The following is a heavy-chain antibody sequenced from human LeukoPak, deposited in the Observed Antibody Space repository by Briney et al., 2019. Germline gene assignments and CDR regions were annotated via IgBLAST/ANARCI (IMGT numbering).Heavy chain of an antibody. D-gene: IGHD3-3*01. CDR1: GFTFSNYW. CDR3: ARDLPESRTLRFLEWLVDY. V-gene: IGHV3-11*06. J-gene: IGHJ4*02. Sequence: PGGSLRLSCAASGFTFSNYWMSWVRQAPGKGLEWVSYISSGSSYTDYADSVKGRFTISRDNAKNSLYLQMNSLRAEDTAVYYCARDLPESRTLRFLEWLVDYWGQGTLVTVSS. CDR2: ISSGSSYT.